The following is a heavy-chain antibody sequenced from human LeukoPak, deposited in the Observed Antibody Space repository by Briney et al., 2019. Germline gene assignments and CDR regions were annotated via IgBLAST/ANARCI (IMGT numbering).Heavy chain of an antibody. V-gene: IGHV3-30*02. CDR3: AKVPGYSSGNHYFDY. CDR1: GFTFSGYV. D-gene: IGHD6-19*01. CDR2: IQYDSNNK. J-gene: IGHJ4*02. Sequence: GGTLRLSCAASGFTFSGYVMLWVRQAPGRGLEWVTFIQYDSNNKYYADSVKGRFTISRDNSKGTLFLQMNSLGPEDTAVYYCAKVPGYSSGNHYFDYWGQGTLVTVSS.